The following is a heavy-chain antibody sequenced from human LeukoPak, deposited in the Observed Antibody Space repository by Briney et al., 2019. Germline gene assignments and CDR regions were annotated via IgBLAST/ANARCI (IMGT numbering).Heavy chain of an antibody. CDR3: ARDSEYCSGGSCYCDY. Sequence: SVKVSCKASGGTFSSYAISWVRQAPGQGLEWMGGIIPIFGTANYAQKFQGRVTITADESTSTAYMELSSLRSEDTAVYYCARDSEYCSGGSCYCDYWGQGTLVTVSS. D-gene: IGHD2-15*01. CDR1: GGTFSSYA. J-gene: IGHJ4*02. CDR2: IIPIFGTA. V-gene: IGHV1-69*13.